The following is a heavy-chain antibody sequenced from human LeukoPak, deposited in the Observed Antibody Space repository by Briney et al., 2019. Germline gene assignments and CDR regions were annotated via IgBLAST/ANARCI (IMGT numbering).Heavy chain of an antibody. CDR3: ARVASSNTKYNGFDI. Sequence: GGSLRLSCAASGFTFSSYAMHWVRQAPGKGLEWVAVISYDGSNKYYADSVKGRCTISRDNAKNSLYLQMISLRAEDTAVYYCARVASSNTKYNGFDIWGQGTVVTVSS. CDR1: GFTFSSYA. J-gene: IGHJ3*02. CDR2: ISYDGSNK. V-gene: IGHV3-30*14. D-gene: IGHD1-1*01.